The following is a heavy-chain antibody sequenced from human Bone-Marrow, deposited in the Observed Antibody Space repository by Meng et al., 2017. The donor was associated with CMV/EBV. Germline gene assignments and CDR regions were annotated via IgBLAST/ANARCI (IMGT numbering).Heavy chain of an antibody. CDR3: TRGRSWFDY. Sequence: GESLKISCTASGFTFGDYAMSWVRQAPGKGLEWVGFIRSRPYGGTTEYAASVKGRFTISRDDSKSIAYLQMNSLKTEDTAVYYRTRGRSWFDYWGQGTLVTVSS. CDR2: IRSRPYGGTT. V-gene: IGHV3-49*04. J-gene: IGHJ4*02. D-gene: IGHD3-10*01. CDR1: GFTFGDYA.